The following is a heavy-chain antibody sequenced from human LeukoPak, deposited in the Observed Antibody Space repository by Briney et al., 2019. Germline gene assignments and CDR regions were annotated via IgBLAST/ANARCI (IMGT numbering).Heavy chain of an antibody. V-gene: IGHV4-39*07. CDR3: ARVHDFSDY. D-gene: IGHD2-21*02. Sequence: SETLSLTCTVSGGSISSSSYYWGWIRQPPGKGLEWIGSIYYSGSTYYNPSLKSRVTISVDTSKNQFSLKLSSVTAADTAVYYCARVHDFSDYWGQGTLVTVSS. CDR1: GGSISSSSYY. CDR2: IYYSGST. J-gene: IGHJ4*02.